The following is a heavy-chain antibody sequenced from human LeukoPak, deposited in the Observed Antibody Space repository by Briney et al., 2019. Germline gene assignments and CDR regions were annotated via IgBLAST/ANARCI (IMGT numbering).Heavy chain of an antibody. CDR2: ISYDGSNK. Sequence: GGSLRLSCAASGFTFSNYGMHWVRQAPGKGLEWVAVISYDGSNKYYADSVKGRFTISRDNSKNTLHLQMSSLRAEDTAVYYCARLGIAAAGMGVYWGQGTLVTVSS. CDR1: GFTFSNYG. D-gene: IGHD6-13*01. CDR3: ARLGIAAAGMGVY. V-gene: IGHV3-30*03. J-gene: IGHJ4*02.